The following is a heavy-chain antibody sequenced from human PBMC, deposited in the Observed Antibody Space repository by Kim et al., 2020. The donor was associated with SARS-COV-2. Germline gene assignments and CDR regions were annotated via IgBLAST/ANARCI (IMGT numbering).Heavy chain of an antibody. D-gene: IGHD3-22*01. CDR1: GFTFSSYG. CDR2: IWYDGSNK. J-gene: IGHJ6*02. Sequence: GGSLRLSCAASGFTFSSYGMHWVRQAPGKGLEWVAVIWYDGSNKYYADSVKGRFTISRDNSKNTLYLQMNSLRAEDTAVYYCARLWSLGYYDSSGYGPLGMDVWGQGTTVTVSS. CDR3: ARLWSLGYYDSSGYGPLGMDV. V-gene: IGHV3-33*01.